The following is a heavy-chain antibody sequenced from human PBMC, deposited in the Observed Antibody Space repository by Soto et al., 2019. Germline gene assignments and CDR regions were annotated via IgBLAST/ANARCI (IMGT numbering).Heavy chain of an antibody. Sequence: GGSLRLSCAASGFTFSSYAMSWVRQAPGKGLEWVSAISGSGGSTYYADSVKGRFTISRDNSKNTLYLQMNSLRSADTAVYYCAKDKYSSGWYDYWGQGTLVTVSS. V-gene: IGHV3-23*01. D-gene: IGHD6-19*01. CDR1: GFTFSSYA. J-gene: IGHJ4*02. CDR3: AKDKYSSGWYDY. CDR2: ISGSGGST.